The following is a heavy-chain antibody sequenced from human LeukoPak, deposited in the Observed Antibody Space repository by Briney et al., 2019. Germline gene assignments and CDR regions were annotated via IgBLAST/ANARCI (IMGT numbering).Heavy chain of an antibody. V-gene: IGHV4-4*02. CDR2: IYHSGST. Sequence: SETLSLTCAVSGGSISSSNWWSWVRQPPGKGLEWIGEIYHSGSTNYNPSLKSRVTISVDKSKNQFSLKLSSVTAADTAVCYCARKDIAVAGTGFDYWGQGTLVTVSS. CDR3: ARKDIAVAGTGFDY. CDR1: GGSISSSNW. J-gene: IGHJ4*02. D-gene: IGHD6-19*01.